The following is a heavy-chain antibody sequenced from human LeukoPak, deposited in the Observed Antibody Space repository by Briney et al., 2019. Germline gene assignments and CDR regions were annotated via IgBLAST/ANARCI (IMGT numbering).Heavy chain of an antibody. V-gene: IGHV3-23*01. CDR1: GFTFSTYA. CDR3: AKSMTLQWRGFFDL. J-gene: IGHJ2*01. Sequence: GGSLRLSCAASGFTFSTYAMSWVRQAPGKGLEWVSTISDSGANTYYADSVRGRFTISRDNSKNTLYLQKNSLRADGTAIYYCAKSMTLQWRGFFDLWGRGTHVTVSS. CDR2: ISDSGANT. D-gene: IGHD6-19*01.